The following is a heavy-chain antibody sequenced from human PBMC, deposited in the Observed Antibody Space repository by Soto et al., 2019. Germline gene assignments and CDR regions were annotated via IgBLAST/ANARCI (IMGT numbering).Heavy chain of an antibody. Sequence: QVQLQESGPGLVKPSETLSLTCTVSGGSISSYYWSWIRQPPGKGLEWIGYIYYSGSTNYNPSLKSRVTISVDTSKNQFSLKLSSVTAADTAVYYCARSRGRWLQDFWGQGTLVTVSS. CDR1: GGSISSYY. V-gene: IGHV4-59*01. J-gene: IGHJ4*02. D-gene: IGHD5-12*01. CDR3: ARSRGRWLQDF. CDR2: IYYSGST.